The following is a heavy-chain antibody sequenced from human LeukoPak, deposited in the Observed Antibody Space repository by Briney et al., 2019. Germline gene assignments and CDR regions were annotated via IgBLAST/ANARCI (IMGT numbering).Heavy chain of an antibody. V-gene: IGHV1-69-2*01. CDR2: VDPEDGET. Sequence: ASVKVSCKVSGYTFTDYYMHWVQQAPGKGLEWMGLVDPEDGETIYAEKFQGRVTITADTSTDTAYMELSSLRPEDTAVYYCATGIAAASSISDYWGQGTLVTVSS. D-gene: IGHD6-13*01. CDR3: ATGIAAASSISDY. J-gene: IGHJ4*02. CDR1: GYTFTDYY.